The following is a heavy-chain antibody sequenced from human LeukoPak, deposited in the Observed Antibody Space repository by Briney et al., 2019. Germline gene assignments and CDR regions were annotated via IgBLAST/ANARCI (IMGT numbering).Heavy chain of an antibody. CDR3: ARERLTIFGVVDRGPNWFDP. V-gene: IGHV1-69*13. J-gene: IGHJ5*02. Sequence: GASVKVSCKASGGTFSSYAISWVRQAPGQGLEWMGGIIPIFGTANYAQKFQGRVTITADESTSTAYMELSRLRSDDTAVYYCARERLTIFGVVDRGPNWFDPWGQGTLVTVSS. D-gene: IGHD3-3*01. CDR1: GGTFSSYA. CDR2: IIPIFGTA.